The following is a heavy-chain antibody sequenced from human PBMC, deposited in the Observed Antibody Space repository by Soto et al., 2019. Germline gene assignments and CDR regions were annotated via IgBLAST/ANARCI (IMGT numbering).Heavy chain of an antibody. D-gene: IGHD3-10*01. J-gene: IGHJ5*02. CDR2: MDPNNGNT. V-gene: IGHV1-8*01. Sequence: ASVKVSCKAAGYTFTSYDMNWVRQATGQGLEWLGYMDPNNGNTGYAQKFQGRVTMTRDTSISTAYMELRSLRSDDTAVYYCARGVGSGTYYNQYNWFDPWGQGTLVTVSS. CDR1: GYTFTSYD. CDR3: ARGVGSGTYYNQYNWFDP.